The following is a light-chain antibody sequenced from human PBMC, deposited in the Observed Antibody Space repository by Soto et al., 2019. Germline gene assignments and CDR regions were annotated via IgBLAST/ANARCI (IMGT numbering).Light chain of an antibody. CDR2: EVS. V-gene: IGLV2-14*01. CDR1: STYIGGYTY. CDR3: SSYTNSSDVV. J-gene: IGLJ2*01. Sequence: QSALTQPASVSEPPGQSITISCTGASTYIGGYTYVSWYQQHPGRAPKLMIYEVSNRPSGVSNRFSGSKSGNTASLTISGLQAEDEADYYCSSYTNSSDVVFGEGTKVTVL.